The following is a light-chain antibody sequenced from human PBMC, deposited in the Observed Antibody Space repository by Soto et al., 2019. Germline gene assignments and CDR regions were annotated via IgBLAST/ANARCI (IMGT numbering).Light chain of an antibody. CDR3: YSCTNSNSYV. J-gene: IGLJ1*01. V-gene: IGLV2-14*01. Sequence: QSALTQPASLSGSPGQSITISCTGTSSDVGGSNCVSWYQQHPGRAPKLVISDVGNRPSGVSTRFSGSKSGNTASLTISGLQAEDEADYYCYSCTNSNSYVFGGGTKVTVL. CDR1: SSDVGGSNC. CDR2: DVG.